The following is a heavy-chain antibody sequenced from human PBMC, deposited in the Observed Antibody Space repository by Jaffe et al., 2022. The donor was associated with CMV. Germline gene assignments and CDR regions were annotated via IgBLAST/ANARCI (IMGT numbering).Heavy chain of an antibody. J-gene: IGHJ6*02. CDR2: MNPNSGNT. D-gene: IGHD3-3*01. CDR1: GYTFTSYD. V-gene: IGHV1-8*01. Sequence: QVQLVQSGAEVKKPGASVKVSCKASGYTFTSYDINWVRQATGQGLEWMGWMNPNSGNTGYAQKFQGRVTMTRNTSISTAYMELSSLRSEDTAVYYCARGRGTGFWSGYYYYYYGMDVWGQGTTVTVSS. CDR3: ARGRGTGFWSGYYYYYYGMDV.